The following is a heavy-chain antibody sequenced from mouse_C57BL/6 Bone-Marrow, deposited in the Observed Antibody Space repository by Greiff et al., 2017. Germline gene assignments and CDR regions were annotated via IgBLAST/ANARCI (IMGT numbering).Heavy chain of an antibody. CDR1: GYSFSSSW. Sequence: QVQLKQSGPELVKPGASVKISCKASGYSFSSSWMNWVKQRPGQGLEWIGRIYPGDGDTNYNGKFKGKATLTADKSSSTAYMQLSSLTSEDSAVYFCARDYGSRFWFAYWGQGTLVTVSA. J-gene: IGHJ3*01. V-gene: IGHV1-82*01. CDR2: IYPGDGDT. CDR3: ARDYGSRFWFAY. D-gene: IGHD1-1*01.